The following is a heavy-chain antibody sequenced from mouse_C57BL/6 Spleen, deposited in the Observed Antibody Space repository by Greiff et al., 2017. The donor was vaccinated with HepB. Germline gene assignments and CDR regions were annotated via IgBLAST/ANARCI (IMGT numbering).Heavy chain of an antibody. D-gene: IGHD1-1*01. V-gene: IGHV1-15*01. CDR3: TPYGSSYGY. CDR2: IDPETGGT. Sequence: VQRVESGAELVRPGASVTLSCKASGYTFTDYEMHWVKQTPVHGLEWIGAIDPETGGTAYKQKFKGKAILTADKSSSTAYMELRSLTSEDSAVYYCTPYGSSYGYWGQGTTLTVSS. J-gene: IGHJ2*01. CDR1: GYTFTDYE.